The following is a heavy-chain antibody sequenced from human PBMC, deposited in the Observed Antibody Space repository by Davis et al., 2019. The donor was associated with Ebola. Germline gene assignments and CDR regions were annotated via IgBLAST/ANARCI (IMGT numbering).Heavy chain of an antibody. V-gene: IGHV4-34*01. D-gene: IGHD6-19*01. Sequence: SETLSLTCAAYGGSFSGYYWSWIRQPPGKGLEWIGEINHSGSTNYNPSLKSRVTISVDTSKNQFSLKLSSVTAADTAVYYCATVTPWLVSGYWFDPWGQGTLVTVSS. CDR2: INHSGST. CDR3: ATVTPWLVSGYWFDP. CDR1: GGSFSGYY. J-gene: IGHJ5*02.